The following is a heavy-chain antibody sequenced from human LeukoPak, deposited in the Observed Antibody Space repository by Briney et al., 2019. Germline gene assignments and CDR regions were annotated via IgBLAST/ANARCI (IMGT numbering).Heavy chain of an antibody. D-gene: IGHD2-21*01. CDR3: ATYPIVDHDAFDI. V-gene: IGHV3-15*07. CDR2: IKSKADGETI. J-gene: IGHJ3*02. Sequence: GGSLRLSCAASGFTFTNAWMNWVRQAPGKGLEWVGRIKSKADGETIDYAAPVKGRFTFSRDDSKNMLYLQMNSLKSEDTAVYYCATYPIVDHDAFDIWGQGTMVTVSS. CDR1: GFTFTNAW.